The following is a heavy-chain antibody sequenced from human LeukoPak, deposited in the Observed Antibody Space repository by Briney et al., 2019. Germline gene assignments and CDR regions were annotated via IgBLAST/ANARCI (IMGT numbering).Heavy chain of an antibody. Sequence: GGSLRLSCAASGFSFSTYWMHWVRQAPGKGLVWVSRIKTDGSGAGYADSVKGRFTISRDNAKNTLYLQMNSLRAEDTAVYYCTRDLVYGSGSSDYWGQGTLVTVSS. CDR2: IKTDGSGA. CDR3: TRDLVYGSGSSDY. J-gene: IGHJ4*02. CDR1: GFSFSTYW. D-gene: IGHD3-10*01. V-gene: IGHV3-74*01.